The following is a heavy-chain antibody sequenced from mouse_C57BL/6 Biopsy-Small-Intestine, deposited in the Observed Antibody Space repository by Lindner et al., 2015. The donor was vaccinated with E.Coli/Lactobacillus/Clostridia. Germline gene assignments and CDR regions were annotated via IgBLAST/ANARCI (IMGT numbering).Heavy chain of an antibody. D-gene: IGHD4-1*01. Sequence: VQLQESGAEVMKPGASVKVSCKATGYTFNGYWIEWVKQRPGHGLEWIGEIVPGSDSTNYNEKFKGKATFTADTSSNTVFMQLSSLTTEDSAIYFCAGRWGGHFDYWGQGTTLTVSS. J-gene: IGHJ2*01. CDR3: AGRWGGHFDY. CDR2: IVPGSDST. V-gene: IGHV1-9*01. CDR1: GYTFNGYW.